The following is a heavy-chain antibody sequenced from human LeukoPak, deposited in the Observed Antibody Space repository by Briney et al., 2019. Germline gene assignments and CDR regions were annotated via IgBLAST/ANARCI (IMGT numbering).Heavy chain of an antibody. D-gene: IGHD3-10*01. V-gene: IGHV4-59*01. CDR2: IYYSGST. J-gene: IGHJ5*02. Sequence: SETLSLTCTVSGGSISSYYWSWIRQPPGKGLEWIGYIYYSGSTNYNPSLKSRVTISVDTSKNQFSLKLSSVTAADTAVYYCARGWVRNYYGSGSLAWFDPWGQGTLVTVSS. CDR3: ARGWVRNYYGSGSLAWFDP. CDR1: GGSISSYY.